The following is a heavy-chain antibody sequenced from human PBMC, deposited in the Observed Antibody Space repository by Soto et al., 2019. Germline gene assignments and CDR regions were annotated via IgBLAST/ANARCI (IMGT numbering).Heavy chain of an antibody. CDR1: GFTFSSYA. D-gene: IGHD3-10*01. J-gene: IGHJ6*02. V-gene: IGHV3-30-3*01. CDR3: ARDRGGIWYYYGMDV. CDR2: ISFEGSNK. Sequence: GSLRLSCAASGFTFSSYAMHWVRQAPGKGLEWVAVISFEGSNKYYADSVKGRFTISRDNSKHTLYLHMNSLRADDTAVYYCARDRGGIWYYYGMDVWGQGT.